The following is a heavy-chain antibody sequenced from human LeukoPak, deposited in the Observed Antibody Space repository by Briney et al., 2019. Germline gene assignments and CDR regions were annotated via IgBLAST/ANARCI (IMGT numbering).Heavy chain of an antibody. CDR2: ISYIGDT. D-gene: IGHD5-18*01. J-gene: IGHJ4*02. Sequence: SETLSLTCTVSGGSISTYYWSWIRQPPGKGLEWIGYISYIGDTKYNPSLKSRVTISIDTSKDQLSLKLSSVTAADTAVYYCARSTVDTAMVLGYWGQGTLITVSS. CDR1: GGSISTYY. V-gene: IGHV4-59*01. CDR3: ARSTVDTAMVLGY.